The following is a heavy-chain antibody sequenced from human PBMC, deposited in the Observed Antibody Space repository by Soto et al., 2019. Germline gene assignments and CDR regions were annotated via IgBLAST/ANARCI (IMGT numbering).Heavy chain of an antibody. V-gene: IGHV1-3*01. D-gene: IGHD2-21*02. CDR2: INAGNGKT. CDR3: AGACCSGDCYMTDY. Sequence: QVQVVQSGAEAQQPGASVKVSCKTSGYTFTTSAMHWVRQAPGQRHEWMGYINAGNGKTRYSQKFQGRVTITRDKSASTVYMGVTRLKSEDTAVYCCAGACCSGDCYMTDYWDQGPLVTVSS. J-gene: IGHJ4*02. CDR1: GYTFTTSA.